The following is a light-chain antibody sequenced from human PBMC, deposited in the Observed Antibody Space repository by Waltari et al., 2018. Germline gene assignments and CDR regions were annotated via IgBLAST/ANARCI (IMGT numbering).Light chain of an antibody. J-gene: IGKJ2*01. V-gene: IGKV3-15*01. CDR2: TAS. CDR1: QSVNSN. Sequence: EIVMTQSPATLSVSPGDRANISCRASQSVNSNLAWYQQKLGQAPRLLIYTASTRATGVPARFSGSGSGTHFTLTISSLQSEDFAVYYCQQYDNWPPYTFGQGTNLEIK. CDR3: QQYDNWPPYT.